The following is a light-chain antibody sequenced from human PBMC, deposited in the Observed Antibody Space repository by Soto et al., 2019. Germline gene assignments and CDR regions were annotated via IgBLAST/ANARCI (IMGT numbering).Light chain of an antibody. CDR3: QQRSNLVP. CDR2: DAS. Sequence: EIVLTQSPATLSLSPGERATLSCRASQSVRSYLAWYQQKPGQAPRLLIYDASNRATGIPARFSGSGSGTDFTLTISSLEPEDFAVYYCQQRSNLVPFGQGTRLEIK. CDR1: QSVRSY. V-gene: IGKV3-11*01. J-gene: IGKJ5*01.